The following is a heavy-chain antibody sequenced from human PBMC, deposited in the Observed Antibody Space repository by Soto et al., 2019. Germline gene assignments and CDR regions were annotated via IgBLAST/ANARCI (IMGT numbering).Heavy chain of an antibody. V-gene: IGHV3-7*05. CDR3: ARDDEITIFGVPQGWFDP. J-gene: IGHJ5*02. Sequence: GGSLRLSCAASGFTFSSYWMSWVRQAPGKGLERVANIKQDGSEKYYVDSVKGRFTISRDNAKNSLYLQMNSLRAEDTAVYYCARDDEITIFGVPQGWFDPWGQGTLVTVSS. CDR1: GFTFSSYW. D-gene: IGHD3-3*01. CDR2: IKQDGSEK.